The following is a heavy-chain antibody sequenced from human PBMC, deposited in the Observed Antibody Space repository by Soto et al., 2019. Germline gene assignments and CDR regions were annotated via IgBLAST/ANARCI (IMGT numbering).Heavy chain of an antibody. Sequence: EVQLVESGGGLVQPGGSLRLSCAASGFTVSSNYMSWVRQAPGKGLEWVSVIYSGGSTYYADSVKGRFTISRDNSKNTLSLQMNSLRAEDTAVYYCARMGVSSGYSGWFDPWGQGPLVTVSS. CDR1: GFTVSSNY. J-gene: IGHJ5*02. CDR2: IYSGGST. CDR3: ARMGVSSGYSGWFDP. D-gene: IGHD3-22*01. V-gene: IGHV3-66*01.